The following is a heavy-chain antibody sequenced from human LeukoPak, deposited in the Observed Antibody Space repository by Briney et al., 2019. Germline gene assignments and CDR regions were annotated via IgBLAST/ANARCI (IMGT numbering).Heavy chain of an antibody. J-gene: IGHJ4*02. Sequence: GESLKISFKGSGYRFTSYWIGWVRQMPGKGLEWMGIIYPGDSDTRYSPSFQGQVTISADKSISTAYLQWSSLKASDTAMYYCARLIYDILTGYYPYYFDYWGQGTLVTVSS. CDR2: IYPGDSDT. V-gene: IGHV5-51*01. CDR3: ARLIYDILTGYYPYYFDY. CDR1: GYRFTSYW. D-gene: IGHD3-9*01.